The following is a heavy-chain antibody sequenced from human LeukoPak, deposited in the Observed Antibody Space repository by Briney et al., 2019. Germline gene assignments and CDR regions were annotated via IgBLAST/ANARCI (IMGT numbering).Heavy chain of an antibody. CDR3: ARESYGDRIFDY. CDR1: GYTFTSYA. D-gene: IGHD4-17*01. Sequence: ASVTVSCKASGYTFTSYAMHWVRQAPGQRLEWMGWINAGNGNTKYSQKFQGRVTITRDTSASTAYMELSSLRSEDTAVYYCARESYGDRIFDYWGQGTLVTVSS. CDR2: INAGNGNT. J-gene: IGHJ4*02. V-gene: IGHV1-3*01.